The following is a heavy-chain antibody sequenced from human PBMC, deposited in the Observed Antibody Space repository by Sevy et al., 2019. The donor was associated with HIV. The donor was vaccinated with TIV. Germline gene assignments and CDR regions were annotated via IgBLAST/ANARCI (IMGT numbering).Heavy chain of an antibody. CDR1: GFTFSSYS. CDR3: AKLRLGELSSDAFDI. V-gene: IGHV3-21*01. D-gene: IGHD3-16*02. Sequence: GGSLRLSCAASGFTFSSYSMNWVRQAPGKGLEWVSSISSSSSYRYYADSVKGRFTISRDDAKNSLYLQMNSLRAEDTAVYYCAKLRLGELSSDAFDIWGQGTMVTVSS. CDR2: ISSSSSYR. J-gene: IGHJ3*02.